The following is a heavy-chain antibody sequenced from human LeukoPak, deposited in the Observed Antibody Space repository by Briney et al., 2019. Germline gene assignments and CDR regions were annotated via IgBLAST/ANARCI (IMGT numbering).Heavy chain of an antibody. D-gene: IGHD5-18*01. Sequence: ASVKVSCKASGYTFTSYGISWVRQAPGQGLEWMGWISAYNGNTNYAQKFQGRVTITTDTSTSTAYMELSSLRSEDTAVYYCVAGTAMVQNYYYYYMDVWGKGTTVTVSS. V-gene: IGHV1-18*01. CDR2: ISAYNGNT. CDR3: VAGTAMVQNYYYYYMDV. J-gene: IGHJ6*03. CDR1: GYTFTSYG.